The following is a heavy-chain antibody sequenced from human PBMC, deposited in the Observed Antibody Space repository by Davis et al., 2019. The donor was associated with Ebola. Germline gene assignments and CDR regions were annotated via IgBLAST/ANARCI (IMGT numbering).Heavy chain of an antibody. J-gene: IGHJ6*02. V-gene: IGHV4-34*01. Sequence: MPSETLSLTCAVYGGSFSGYYWSWIRQPPGKGLEWIGEINHSGSTNYNPSLKSRVTISVDTSKNQFSLKLSSVTAADTAVYYCARDVWVRGVIMAYYYYYGMDVWGQGTTVTVSS. CDR1: GGSFSGYY. D-gene: IGHD3-10*01. CDR3: ARDVWVRGVIMAYYYYYGMDV. CDR2: INHSGST.